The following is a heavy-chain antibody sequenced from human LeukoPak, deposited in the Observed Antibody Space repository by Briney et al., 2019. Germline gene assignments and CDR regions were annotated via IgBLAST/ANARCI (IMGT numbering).Heavy chain of an antibody. CDR1: GGSFSGYY. CDR2: INHSGST. V-gene: IGHV4-34*01. CDR3: ARGKSLRYHYDSSGYGVDAFDI. D-gene: IGHD3-22*01. J-gene: IGHJ3*02. Sequence: SETLSLTCAVYGGSFSGYYWSWIRQPPGKGLEWIGEINHSGSTNYNPSLKSRVTISVDTSKNQFSLKLSSVTAADTAVYYCARGKSLRYHYDSSGYGVDAFDIWGQGTMVTVSS.